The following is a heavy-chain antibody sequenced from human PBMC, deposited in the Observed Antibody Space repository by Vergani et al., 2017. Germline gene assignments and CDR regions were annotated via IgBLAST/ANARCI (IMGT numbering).Heavy chain of an antibody. J-gene: IGHJ6*02. CDR2: INSDGDST. D-gene: IGHD3-10*01. Sequence: VQLVESGGGLVQPGGSLRLSCTASGFTFSNYWMQWVRQAPGKGLMWVSRINSDGDSTSYADSVKGRFTISRDNAKNTLYLQMDSLRAEDTAVYYCARDLYYLGSGSYPYFNYYGLDVGGQGTAFTVSS. CDR1: GFTFSNYW. V-gene: IGHV3-74*01. CDR3: ARDLYYLGSGSYPYFNYYGLDV.